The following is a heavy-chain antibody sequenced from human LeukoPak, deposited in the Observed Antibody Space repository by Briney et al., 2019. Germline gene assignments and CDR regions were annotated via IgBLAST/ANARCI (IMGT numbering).Heavy chain of an antibody. CDR2: ISSSSSYI. V-gene: IGHV3-21*01. CDR1: GLTFSSYS. CDR3: ARGPRANSGSYYNY. D-gene: IGHD3-10*01. J-gene: IGHJ4*02. Sequence: PGGSLRLSCAASGLTFSSYSMNWVRQAPGKGLEWVSSISSSSSYIYYADSVKGRFTISRDNAKNSLYLQMNSLRAEDTAVYYCARGPRANSGSYYNYWGQGTLVTVSS.